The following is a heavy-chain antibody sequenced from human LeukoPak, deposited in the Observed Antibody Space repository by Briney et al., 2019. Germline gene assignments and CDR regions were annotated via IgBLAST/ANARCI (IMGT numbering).Heavy chain of an antibody. D-gene: IGHD2/OR15-2a*01. J-gene: IGHJ4*02. Sequence: PGGSLRLSCGASGFILSRHWMSWVRQAPGKGPEWVANIKQDGSERYYVGSVKGRFTISRDNAKNLLYLQMNSLRAEDTALYYCARDGGHSTDFDYWGQGTLVTVSS. CDR2: IKQDGSER. V-gene: IGHV3-7*01. CDR3: ARDGGHSTDFDY. CDR1: GFILSRHW.